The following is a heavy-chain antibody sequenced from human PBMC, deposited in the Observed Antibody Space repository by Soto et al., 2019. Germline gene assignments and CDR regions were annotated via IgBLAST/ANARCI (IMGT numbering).Heavy chain of an antibody. CDR2: IYHSGST. CDR1: GGSISSSNW. Sequence: QVQLQESGPGLVKPSGTLSLTCGVSGGSISSSNWWSWVRQPPGKGLEWIGEIYHSGSTNYNPSLKSRVTISVDKSKNQFSLKLSSVTAVDTAVYYCARNYCSSTSCSSYYFDYWGQGTLVTVSS. CDR3: ARNYCSSTSCSSYYFDY. J-gene: IGHJ4*02. D-gene: IGHD2-2*01. V-gene: IGHV4-4*02.